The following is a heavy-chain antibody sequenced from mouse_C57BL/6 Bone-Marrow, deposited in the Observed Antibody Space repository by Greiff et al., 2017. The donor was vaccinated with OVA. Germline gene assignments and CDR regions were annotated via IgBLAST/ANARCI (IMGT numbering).Heavy chain of an antibody. CDR3: AREDGNWFAY. CDR2: INPSSGYT. V-gene: IGHV1-4*01. J-gene: IGHJ3*01. CDR1: GYTFTSYT. D-gene: IGHD2-1*01. Sequence: VQLHQSGADLARPGASVKMSCKASGYTFTSYTMHWVKQRPGKGLEWIGYINPSSGYTEYNQKFKDKATLTADKSSSTAYMQLSSLTSEDSAVYYCAREDGNWFAYWGQGTLVTVSA.